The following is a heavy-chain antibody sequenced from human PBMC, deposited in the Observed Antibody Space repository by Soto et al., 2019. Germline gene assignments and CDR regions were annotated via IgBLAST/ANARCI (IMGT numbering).Heavy chain of an antibody. Sequence: VGSLRLSCAASGFTFSSYAMSWVRQAPGKGLEWVSAISGSGGSTYYADSVKGRFTISRDNSKNTLYLQMNSLRAEDTAVYYCAKDLYYDSSGYYNPPFDYWGQGTLVTVSS. J-gene: IGHJ4*02. CDR1: GFTFSSYA. V-gene: IGHV3-23*01. D-gene: IGHD3-22*01. CDR3: AKDLYYDSSGYYNPPFDY. CDR2: ISGSGGST.